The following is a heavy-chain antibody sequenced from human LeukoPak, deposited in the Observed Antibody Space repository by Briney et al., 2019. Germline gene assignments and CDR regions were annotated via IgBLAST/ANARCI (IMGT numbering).Heavy chain of an antibody. D-gene: IGHD3-22*01. Sequence: GGSLRLSCVASGFTFSAYYMTWVRQAPGKGLEWVSGISGSGDNTYYADSVKGRFTISRDNSKNTLYVQVNSLGTEDTAAYYCAKGSYYDSSGSFYFDYWGQGTLVTVSS. CDR2: ISGSGDNT. V-gene: IGHV3-23*01. CDR3: AKGSYYDSSGSFYFDY. CDR1: GFTFSAYY. J-gene: IGHJ4*02.